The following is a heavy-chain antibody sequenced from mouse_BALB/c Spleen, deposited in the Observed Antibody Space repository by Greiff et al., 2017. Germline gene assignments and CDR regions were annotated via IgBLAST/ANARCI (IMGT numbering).Heavy chain of an antibody. CDR1: GYTFTDYA. Sequence: QVQLQQSGAELVRPGVSVKISCKGSGYTFTDYAMHWVKQSHAKSLEWIGVISTYYGDASYNQKFKGKATMTVDKSSSTAYMELARLTSEDSAIYYCARKGTTATAMDYWGQGTSVTVSS. J-gene: IGHJ4*01. D-gene: IGHD1-2*01. CDR3: ARKGTTATAMDY. CDR2: ISTYYGDA. V-gene: IGHV1S137*01.